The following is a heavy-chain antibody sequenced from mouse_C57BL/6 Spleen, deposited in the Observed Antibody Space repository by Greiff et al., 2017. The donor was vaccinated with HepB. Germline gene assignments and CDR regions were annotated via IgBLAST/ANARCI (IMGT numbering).Heavy chain of an antibody. CDR2: IDPSDSET. CDR3: ARGYKSYFDY. Sequence: PLQPSLAYLLRPGSSVKLSCKASGYPFPSYWMPWVKQRPIQGLEWIGNIDPSDSETHYNQKFKDKATLNVDKSSSTAYMQRSSLTSEDSAVYYCARGYKSYFDYWGQGTTLTVSS. D-gene: IGHD1-2*01. J-gene: IGHJ2*01. CDR1: GYPFPSYW. V-gene: IGHV1-52*01.